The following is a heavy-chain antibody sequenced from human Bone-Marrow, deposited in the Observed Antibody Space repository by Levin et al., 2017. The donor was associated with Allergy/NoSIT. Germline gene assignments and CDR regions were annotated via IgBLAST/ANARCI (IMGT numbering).Heavy chain of an antibody. D-gene: IGHD1-26*01. J-gene: IGHJ2*01. CDR1: GFTFSIYS. CDR2: IIGSGDDT. CDR3: AKMEQQLLKGAFDL. V-gene: IGHV3-23*01. Sequence: GGSLRLSCAASGFTFSIYSMNWVRQAPGKGLEWLSGIIGSGDDTSYIDSVKGRFIISRDESKNTLYLQMNGLRAEDTATYYCAKMEQQLLKGAFDLWGRGTLVTVSS.